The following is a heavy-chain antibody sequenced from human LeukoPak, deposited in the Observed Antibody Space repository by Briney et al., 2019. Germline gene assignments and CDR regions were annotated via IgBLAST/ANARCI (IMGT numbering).Heavy chain of an antibody. CDR1: GGTFNTYA. CDR2: IIPIFGTP. Sequence: ASVKVSCKASGGTFNTYAINWVRQAPEQGLEWMGRIIPIFGTPHYAQKFQGRVTITADGSTSTAYMELSSLKADDTAVYYCARIEGEYGVLVYWGQGTLVTVSS. CDR3: ARIEGEYGVLVY. D-gene: IGHD4-17*01. J-gene: IGHJ4*02. V-gene: IGHV1-69*13.